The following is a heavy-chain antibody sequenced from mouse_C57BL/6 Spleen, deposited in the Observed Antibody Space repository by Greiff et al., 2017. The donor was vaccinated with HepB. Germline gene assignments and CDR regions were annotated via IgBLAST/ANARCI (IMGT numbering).Heavy chain of an antibody. J-gene: IGHJ4*01. Sequence: EVHLVESGGGLVKPGGSLKLSCAASGFTFSSYTMSWVRQTPEKRLEWVATISGGGGNTYYPDSVKGRFTISRDNAKNTLYLQMSSLRSEDTALYYCARHAYYYGSLYAMDYWGQGTSVTVSS. V-gene: IGHV5-9*01. D-gene: IGHD1-1*01. CDR3: ARHAYYYGSLYAMDY. CDR2: ISGGGGNT. CDR1: GFTFSSYT.